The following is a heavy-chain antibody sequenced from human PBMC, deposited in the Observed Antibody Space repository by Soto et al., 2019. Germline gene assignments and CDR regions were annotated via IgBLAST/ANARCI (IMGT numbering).Heavy chain of an antibody. CDR2: ISSGSTI. V-gene: IGHV3-48*03. Sequence: GGSLRLSCAASGFTFSSYEMNWVRQAPGKGLEWVSYISSGSTIYYADSVKGRFTISRDNAKNSLYLQMNSLRAEDTAVYYCARDGVVPAADDAFDIWGQGTMVTVSS. J-gene: IGHJ3*02. D-gene: IGHD2-2*01. CDR3: ARDGVVPAADDAFDI. CDR1: GFTFSSYE.